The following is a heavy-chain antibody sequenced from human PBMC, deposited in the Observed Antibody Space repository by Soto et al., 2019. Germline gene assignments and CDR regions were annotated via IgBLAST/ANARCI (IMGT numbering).Heavy chain of an antibody. CDR1: GGTFSSYT. CDR2: IIPILGIA. D-gene: IGHD6-13*01. J-gene: IGHJ6*02. V-gene: IGHV1-69*02. Sequence: QVQLVQSGAEVKKPGSSVKVSCKASGGTFSSYTISWVRQAPGQGLEWMGRIIPILGIANYAQKFQGRVTISADKSTSTAYMELSSLRSEDTAVYYCARVHNFAAAGPYYYYGMDVWGQGTTVTVSS. CDR3: ARVHNFAAAGPYYYYGMDV.